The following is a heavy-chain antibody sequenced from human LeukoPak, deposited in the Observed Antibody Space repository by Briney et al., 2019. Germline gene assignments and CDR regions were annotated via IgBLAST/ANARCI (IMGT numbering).Heavy chain of an antibody. Sequence: GGSLRLSCAASGFTFSRYGMNWVRQAPGKGLEWVSGISDSGATIYYADSVKGRFTISRDNSKNMLYLQMHSLRPEDTAIYYCAKVRAARPGYWGQGTLVTVSS. CDR3: AKVRAARPGY. V-gene: IGHV3-23*01. CDR2: ISDSGATI. CDR1: GFTFSRYG. J-gene: IGHJ4*02. D-gene: IGHD6-6*01.